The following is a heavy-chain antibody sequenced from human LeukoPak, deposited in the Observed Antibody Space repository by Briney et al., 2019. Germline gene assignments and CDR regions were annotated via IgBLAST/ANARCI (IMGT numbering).Heavy chain of an antibody. V-gene: IGHV3-66*02. D-gene: IGHD3-10*01. CDR2: VYSGNDGT. Sequence: GGSLRLSCAASGFTFTNDNMSWVRQVPGKGLEWVSVVYSGNDGTNYADSVRGRFTISRDNFKNMLYLQMNSLRLEDAAVYYCTKRSRGYYDYWGQGTLVTVSS. CDR1: GFTFTNDN. J-gene: IGHJ4*02. CDR3: TKRSRGYYDY.